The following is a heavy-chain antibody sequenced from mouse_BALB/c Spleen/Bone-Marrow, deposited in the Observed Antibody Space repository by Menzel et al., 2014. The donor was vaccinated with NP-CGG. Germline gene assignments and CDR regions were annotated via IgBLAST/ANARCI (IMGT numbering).Heavy chain of an antibody. V-gene: IGHV1-80*01. CDR2: IYPGDGDT. Sequence: VKLVESGAELVRPGSSVKTSCESSGYVFSTYWINWVKQRPGQGLEWIGQIYPGDGDTDYNGRFKDKATLTADKSSNTAYMQLSSLTSEDSAVYFCARGGISVDYWGQGTTLTVSS. CDR3: ARGGISVDY. J-gene: IGHJ2*01. CDR1: GYVFSTYW.